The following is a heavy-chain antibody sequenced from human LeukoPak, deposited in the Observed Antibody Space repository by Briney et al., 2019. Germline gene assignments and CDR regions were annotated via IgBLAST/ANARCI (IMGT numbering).Heavy chain of an antibody. J-gene: IGHJ5*02. D-gene: IGHD2/OR15-2a*01. CDR3: ARDSRGSTWFDP. V-gene: IGHV3-11*01. CDR2: ISSSGSTI. Sequence: GGSLRLSGAASGFTFSDYYMSWIRQAPGKGLEWVSYISSSGSTIYYADSVKGRFTISRANAKNSLYLQMNSLRAEDTAVYYCARDSRGSTWFDPWGQGTLVTVSS. CDR1: GFTFSDYY.